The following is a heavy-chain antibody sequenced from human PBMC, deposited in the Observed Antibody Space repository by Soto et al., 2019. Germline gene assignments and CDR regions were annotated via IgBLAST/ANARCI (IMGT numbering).Heavy chain of an antibody. D-gene: IGHD3-22*01. V-gene: IGHV3-23*01. J-gene: IGHJ3*02. Sequence: GGSLRLSCAASGFTFSSNAMSWVRQAPGKGLEWVSAISGSGGSTYYADSVKGRFTISRDNSKNTLYLQMNSLRAEDTAVYYCAKDSITMIVEVIPDDAFAIWGQGTMVTVSS. CDR2: ISGSGGST. CDR3: AKDSITMIVEVIPDDAFAI. CDR1: GFTFSSNA.